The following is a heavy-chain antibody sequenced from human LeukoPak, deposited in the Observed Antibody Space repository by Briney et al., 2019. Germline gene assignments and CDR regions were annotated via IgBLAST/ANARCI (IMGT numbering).Heavy chain of an antibody. V-gene: IGHV4-34*01. Sequence: SETLSLTCAVYGGSFSGYYWSWIRQPPGKGLEWIGEINHSGSTNYNPSLKSRVTISVDTSKNQFSLKLNSVTAADTAVYYCARGGFRELSYWGQGTLVTVSS. CDR1: GGSFSGYY. CDR2: INHSGST. D-gene: IGHD3-10*01. J-gene: IGHJ4*02. CDR3: ARGGFRELSY.